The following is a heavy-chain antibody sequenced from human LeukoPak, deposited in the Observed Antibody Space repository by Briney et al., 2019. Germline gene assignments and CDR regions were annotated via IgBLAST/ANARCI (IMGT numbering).Heavy chain of an antibody. CDR3: AKDSPKKYYYGH. V-gene: IGHV3-23*01. CDR2: ISGSGGST. J-gene: IGHJ4*02. CDR1: GFTFINNV. Sequence: GRSLRLSCAASGFTFINNVISWVRQAPGKGLEWVSAISGSGGSTYYADSVKGRFTISRDNSKNTLYLQMNSLRAEDTAVYYCAKDSPKKYYYGHWGQGTLVTVSS. D-gene: IGHD2/OR15-2a*01.